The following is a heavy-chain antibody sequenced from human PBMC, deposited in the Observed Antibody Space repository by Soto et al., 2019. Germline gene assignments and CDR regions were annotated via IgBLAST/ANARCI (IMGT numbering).Heavy chain of an antibody. CDR1: GGNIGSYY. CDR3: ARHGRDEAQSPNSWFDP. Sequence: SETQSLTSTVSGGNIGSYYWGWIRQPPGKGLEWIGSIFYSGTTYYNPSLKSRVTISVDTSKNQFSLKLSSVTAADTAVYYCARHGRDEAQSPNSWFDPWGQGALVTVSS. CDR2: IFYSGTT. V-gene: IGHV4-39*01. J-gene: IGHJ5*02.